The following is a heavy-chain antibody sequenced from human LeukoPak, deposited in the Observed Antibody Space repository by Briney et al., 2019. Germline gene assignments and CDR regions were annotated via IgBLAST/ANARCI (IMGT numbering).Heavy chain of an antibody. CDR1: GFTFSSYA. J-gene: IGHJ4*02. V-gene: IGHV3-30-3*01. Sequence: GGSLRLSCAASGFTFSSYAMHWVRQAPGKGLEWVAVISYDGDNKYYADSVKGRFTISRDNSKNTLYLQMNSLRAEDTAVYYCADLCSSTSCYRDYWGLGTLVTVSS. D-gene: IGHD2-2*01. CDR2: ISYDGDNK. CDR3: ADLCSSTSCYRDY.